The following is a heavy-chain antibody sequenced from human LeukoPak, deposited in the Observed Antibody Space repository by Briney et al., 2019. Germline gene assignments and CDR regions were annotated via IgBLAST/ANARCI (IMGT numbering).Heavy chain of an antibody. D-gene: IGHD2-15*01. CDR3: ARGPLRRRSGGGNWFDH. J-gene: IGHJ5*02. Sequence: ASVKVSCKASGYTFTSYDINWVRQAPGQGLEWMGWMNPNSGNTGYAQKFQGRVTMTRNTSISTAYMELSSLRSEDTAVYYCARGPLRRRSGGGNWFDHWGQGTLVTVSS. CDR2: MNPNSGNT. V-gene: IGHV1-8*01. CDR1: GYTFTSYD.